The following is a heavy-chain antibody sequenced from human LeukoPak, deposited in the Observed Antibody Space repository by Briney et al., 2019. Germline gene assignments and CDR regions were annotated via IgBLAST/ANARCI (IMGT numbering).Heavy chain of an antibody. Sequence: GGSLRLSCAASGFTFSSYGMNWVRQAPGKGLEWVSSISSSSSYIYYADSVKGRFTISRDNAKNSLYLQMNSLRAEDTAVYYCARDQGLGRAFDIWGQGTMVTVSS. CDR2: ISSSSSYI. CDR3: ARDQGLGRAFDI. V-gene: IGHV3-21*01. CDR1: GFTFSSYG. J-gene: IGHJ3*02.